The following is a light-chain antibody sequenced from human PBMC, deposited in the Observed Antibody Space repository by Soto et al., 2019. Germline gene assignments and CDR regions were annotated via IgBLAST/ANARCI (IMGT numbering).Light chain of an antibody. CDR2: EVS. V-gene: IGLV2-14*01. Sequence: QSALTQPASVSGSPGQSITISCTGTSSDVAGYIYVSWYQQHPGKAPKLMIYEVSNRPSGVSNRFSGSRSGSTAYLTISGLQAEDEAHYYCNSYTSSSAHVVFGGGTKLTVL. CDR3: NSYTSSSAHVV. J-gene: IGLJ2*01. CDR1: SSDVAGYIY.